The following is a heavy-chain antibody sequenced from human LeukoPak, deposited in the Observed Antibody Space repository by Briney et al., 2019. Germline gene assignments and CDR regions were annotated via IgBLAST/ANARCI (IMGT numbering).Heavy chain of an antibody. CDR2: FGTRSSSI. D-gene: IGHD3-16*01. CDR3: ARGNDQGFDY. J-gene: IGHJ4*02. Sequence: GGSLRLSCAASGFTFSNYAMNWVRQAPGKGLEWVSSFGTRSSSIYYAHSVTGRFIVSRDNAKNSLFLQMNSLRAEDTAVYYCARGNDQGFDYWGQGTLVTVSS. V-gene: IGHV3-21*01. CDR1: GFTFSNYA.